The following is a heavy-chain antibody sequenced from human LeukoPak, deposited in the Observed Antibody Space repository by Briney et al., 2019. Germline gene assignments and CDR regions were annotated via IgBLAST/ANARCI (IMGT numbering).Heavy chain of an antibody. Sequence: GGSLRLSCAASGFTFSSYGMHWVRQAPGKGLEWVALIWYDGSKQCYADSVKGRFTISRDNSKNTLHLQMNSLRAEDTAVFYCARLIGWSRFDPWGQGALVTVSS. D-gene: IGHD6-19*01. J-gene: IGHJ5*02. CDR2: IWYDGSKQ. V-gene: IGHV3-33*01. CDR3: ARLIGWSRFDP. CDR1: GFTFSSYG.